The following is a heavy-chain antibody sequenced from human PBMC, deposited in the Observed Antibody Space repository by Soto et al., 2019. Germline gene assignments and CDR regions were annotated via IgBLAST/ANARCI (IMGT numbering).Heavy chain of an antibody. CDR3: ANEMLPDY. Sequence: EVQLLESGGGLVQPGGSLRLSCAASGFTFRSYAMIWVRQAPGKGLEWVSAITANGGGTYYADSVKGRFTIPRDNSKSTLFLQIKDLRAEDTAVYYCANEMLPDYWGQGTLITVSS. D-gene: IGHD2-8*01. CDR1: GFTFRSYA. CDR2: ITANGGGT. J-gene: IGHJ4*02. V-gene: IGHV3-23*01.